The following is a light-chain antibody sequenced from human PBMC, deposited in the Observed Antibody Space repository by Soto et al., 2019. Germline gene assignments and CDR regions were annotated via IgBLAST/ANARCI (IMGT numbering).Light chain of an antibody. Sequence: QSVLTQPPSASGSPGQSVAISCTGTSSDVGGYNYVSWYQRNPGKAPKLMIYEVTKRPSGVPDRFSGSKSGNTASLTVSGLQAEDEAEYYCSSYAGTFWVFGGGTKLTVL. CDR1: SSDVGGYNY. CDR2: EVT. V-gene: IGLV2-8*01. CDR3: SSYAGTFWV. J-gene: IGLJ3*02.